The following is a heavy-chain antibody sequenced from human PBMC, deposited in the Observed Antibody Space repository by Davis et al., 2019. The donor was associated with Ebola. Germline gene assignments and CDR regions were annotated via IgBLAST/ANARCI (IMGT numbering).Heavy chain of an antibody. D-gene: IGHD2-2*01. J-gene: IGHJ6*03. CDR3: ARNDLDLNCSSTSCYGGDYYYYMDV. CDR2: VSNSGFT. Sequence: PSETLSLTCTVSGGSISSYFCTWIRQPPGKGLEWIGYVSNSGFTNYNPSLKSRVTISVDTSKNQFSLKLSSVTAADTAVYYCARNDLDLNCSSTSCYGGDYYYYMDVWGKGTTVTVSS. V-gene: IGHV4-59*01. CDR1: GGSISSYF.